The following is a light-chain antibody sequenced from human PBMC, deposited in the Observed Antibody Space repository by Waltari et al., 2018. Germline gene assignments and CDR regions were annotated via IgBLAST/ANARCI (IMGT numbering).Light chain of an antibody. CDR3: QSYDNNRSGSLV. Sequence: QSVLTQPPSVSGAPGQRVTISCSGSDSNMGASYDVHWYQQFPGRAPKLLIFDNHYRPSGVPDRFAGSKSGTSASLAISGRQAEDEADYYCQSYDNNRSGSLVFGGGTKLTVL. J-gene: IGLJ2*01. CDR1: DSNMGASYD. V-gene: IGLV1-40*01. CDR2: DNH.